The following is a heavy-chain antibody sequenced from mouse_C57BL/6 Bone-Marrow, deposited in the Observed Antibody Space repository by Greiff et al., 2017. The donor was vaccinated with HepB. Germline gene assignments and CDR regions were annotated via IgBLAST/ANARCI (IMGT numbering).Heavy chain of an antibody. Sequence: QVKLQQSGPGLVQPSQSLYITCTVSGFSFTSYGVNWVRQSPGKGLEWLGVIWSGGSTDYNAAFISRLSICKDDSKSQVIFNMNSLQADDTAIYYCARKSTTVVGEAMDYWGPGTSVTVSS. V-gene: IGHV2-2*01. D-gene: IGHD1-1*01. CDR2: IWSGGST. CDR1: GFSFTSYG. J-gene: IGHJ4*01. CDR3: ARKSTTVVGEAMDY.